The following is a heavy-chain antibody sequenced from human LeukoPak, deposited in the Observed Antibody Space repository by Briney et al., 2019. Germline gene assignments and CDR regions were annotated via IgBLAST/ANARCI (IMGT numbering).Heavy chain of an antibody. Sequence: GASVRVSCKASGYTFTGYYMHWVRQAPGQGLEWMGWINPNSGGTNYAQKFQGRVTMTRDTSISTAYMELSRLRSDDTAVYYCARDMVRGVRSAYYYYMDVWGKGATVTISS. D-gene: IGHD3-10*01. CDR1: GYTFTGYY. CDR2: INPNSGGT. V-gene: IGHV1-2*02. CDR3: ARDMVRGVRSAYYYYMDV. J-gene: IGHJ6*03.